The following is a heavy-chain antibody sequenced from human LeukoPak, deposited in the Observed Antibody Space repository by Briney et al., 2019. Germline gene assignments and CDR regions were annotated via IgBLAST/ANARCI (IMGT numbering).Heavy chain of an antibody. CDR3: ARHGVLGSSSSEFDY. J-gene: IGHJ4*02. CDR2: IYPGDSDT. V-gene: IGHV5-51*01. CDR1: GYSFTSYW. D-gene: IGHD6-6*01. Sequence: GESLKISCKGSGYSFTSYWIGWVRQLPGKGLEWMGIIYPGDSDTRYSPSFQGQVTISADKSISTAYLQWSSLKASDTAMYYCARHGVLGSSSSEFDYRGQGTLVTVSS.